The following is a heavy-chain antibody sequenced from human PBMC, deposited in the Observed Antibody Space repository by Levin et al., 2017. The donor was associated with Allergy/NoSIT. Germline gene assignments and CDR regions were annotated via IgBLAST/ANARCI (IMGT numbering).Heavy chain of an antibody. CDR2: INHSGST. CDR3: ARYLRFLEWLTIVNWFDP. V-gene: IGHV4-34*01. Sequence: SQTLSLTCAVYGGSFSGYYWSWIRQPPGKGLEWIGEINHSGSTNYNPSLKSRVTISVDTSKNQFSLKLSSVTAADTAVYYCARYLRFLEWLTIVNWFDPWGQGTLVTVSS. CDR1: GGSFSGYY. D-gene: IGHD3-3*01. J-gene: IGHJ5*02.